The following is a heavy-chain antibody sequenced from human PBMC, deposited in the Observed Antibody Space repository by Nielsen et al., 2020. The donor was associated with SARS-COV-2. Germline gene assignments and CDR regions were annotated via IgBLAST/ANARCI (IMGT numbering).Heavy chain of an antibody. J-gene: IGHJ6*03. CDR3: ARGKSPYSSSSGYYYYMDV. Sequence: SETLSLTCTVYGGSFSGYYWSWIRQPPGKGLEWIGEINHSGSTNYNPSLKSRVTISVDTSKNQFSLKLSSVTAADTAVYYCARGKSPYSSSSGYYYYMDVWGKGTTVTVSS. CDR1: GGSFSGYY. V-gene: IGHV4-34*01. CDR2: INHSGST. D-gene: IGHD6-6*01.